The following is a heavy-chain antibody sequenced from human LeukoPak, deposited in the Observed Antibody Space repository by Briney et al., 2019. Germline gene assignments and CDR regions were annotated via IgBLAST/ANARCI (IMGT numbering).Heavy chain of an antibody. CDR1: GFTFTNYA. Sequence: GGSLSLSCAASGFTFTNYAMNWVRQAPGKGLEWVSAISGSGAGTYYADSVKGRFTISRDNSKNTLYLQMNSLRAEDTAVYYCAKGIVATILPFDYWGQGILVTVSS. CDR2: ISGSGAGT. CDR3: AKGIVATILPFDY. J-gene: IGHJ4*02. D-gene: IGHD5-12*01. V-gene: IGHV3-23*01.